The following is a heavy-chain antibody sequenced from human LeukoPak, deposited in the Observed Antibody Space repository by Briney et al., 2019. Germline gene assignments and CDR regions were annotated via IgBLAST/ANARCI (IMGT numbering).Heavy chain of an antibody. CDR1: GFTFSHYS. CDR3: ARVEMATIGDY. D-gene: IGHD5-24*01. V-gene: IGHV3-21*01. CDR2: IRFTGSYI. J-gene: IGHJ4*02. Sequence: GGSLRLSCVASGFTFSHYSMNWVRQAPGKGLEWVSSIRFTGSYIYYADSVKGRFTVSRDNAKNSLYLQMNSLRVDDTAVYYCARVEMATIGDYWGQGTLVTVSS.